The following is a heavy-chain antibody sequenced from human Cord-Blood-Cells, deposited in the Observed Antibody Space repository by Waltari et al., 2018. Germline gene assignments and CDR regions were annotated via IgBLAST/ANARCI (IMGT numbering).Heavy chain of an antibody. J-gene: IGHJ4*02. CDR2: IYYSGST. V-gene: IGHV4-39*01. Sequence: QLQLQESGPGLVKPSETLSLTCTVSGGSLSSSSYYWGWIRQPPGKGLEWIGSIYYSGSTYYNPSLKSRVTISVDTSKNQFSLKLSSVTAADTAVYYCARLTLGLYDFWSGSHHYFDYWGQGTLVTVSS. CDR1: GGSLSSSSYY. CDR3: ARLTLGLYDFWSGSHHYFDY. D-gene: IGHD3-3*01.